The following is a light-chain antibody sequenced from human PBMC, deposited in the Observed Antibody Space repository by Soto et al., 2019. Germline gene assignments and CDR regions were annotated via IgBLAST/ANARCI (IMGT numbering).Light chain of an antibody. CDR2: AVS. V-gene: IGLV2-14*01. CDR1: SSDVGGYNY. Sequence: ALTQPASVSGSPGQSITISCTGTSSDVGGYNYVSWYQQHPGKAPKLIIYAVSNRPSGVSHRFSGSKSGNTASLAISGLQAEDEAEYYCSSYTSSTSVAFGGGTQLTVL. J-gene: IGLJ2*01. CDR3: SSYTSSTSVA.